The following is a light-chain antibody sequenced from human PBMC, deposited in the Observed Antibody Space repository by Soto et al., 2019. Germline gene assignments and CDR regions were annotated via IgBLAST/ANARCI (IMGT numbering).Light chain of an antibody. CDR2: GAS. V-gene: IGKV3-15*01. CDR3: QHYKRWPRTWT. Sequence: EIVMTQSPATLSVSPGARAXXXXXXXQSVSINVAWYHQNPGQAPKLPIYGASTRATGIPARFSGSGAGTEFTLTIISLQSEDFAVYHCQHYKRWPRTWTFGQGTKVDIK. J-gene: IGKJ1*01. CDR1: QSVSIN.